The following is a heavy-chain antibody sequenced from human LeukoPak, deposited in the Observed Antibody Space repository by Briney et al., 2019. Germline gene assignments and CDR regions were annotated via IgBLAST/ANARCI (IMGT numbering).Heavy chain of an antibody. J-gene: IGHJ4*02. CDR3: ARDLPRGPANY. CDR2: INPNDGST. D-gene: IGHD2-2*01. Sequence: ASVKVSCKASGYTFTNYYLHWVRQAPGQGLEWMGIINPNDGSTSYGQKFQGRVTMTRDTSTSTVYMDVSSLRSEDTAVYYCARDLPRGPANYWGQGTLVTVSS. CDR1: GYTFTNYY. V-gene: IGHV1-46*01.